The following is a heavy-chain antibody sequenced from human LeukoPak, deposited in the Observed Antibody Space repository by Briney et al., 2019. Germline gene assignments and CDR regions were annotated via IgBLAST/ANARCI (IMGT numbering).Heavy chain of an antibody. Sequence: GGSLRLSCAASGFTFSSYWMSWVRQAPGKGLEWVGYITNSGRSTNYADAVKGRFTISRDNAKKSVYLEMTDLRAEDTAVYYCAREASGNYHVFDSWGQGTLVTVSS. CDR3: AREASGNYHVFDS. CDR1: GFTFSSYW. D-gene: IGHD1-26*01. J-gene: IGHJ4*02. CDR2: ITNSGRST. V-gene: IGHV3-48*04.